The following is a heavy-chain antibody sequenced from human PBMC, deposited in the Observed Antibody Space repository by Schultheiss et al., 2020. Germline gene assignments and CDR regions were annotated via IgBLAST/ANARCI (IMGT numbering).Heavy chain of an antibody. J-gene: IGHJ6*02. CDR2: IIPILGIA. D-gene: IGHD5-24*01. Sequence: SVKVSCKASGGTFSSYAISWVRQAPGQGLEWMGRIIPILGIANYAQKFQGRVTITADKSTSTAYMELSSLRSEDTAVYYCARDKEMATIMGVLYYYYGMDVWGQGSTGTVAS. CDR3: ARDKEMATIMGVLYYYYGMDV. V-gene: IGHV1-69*04. CDR1: GGTFSSYA.